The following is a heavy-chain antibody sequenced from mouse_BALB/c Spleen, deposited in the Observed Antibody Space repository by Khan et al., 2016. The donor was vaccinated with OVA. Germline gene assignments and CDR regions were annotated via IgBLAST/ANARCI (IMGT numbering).Heavy chain of an antibody. CDR1: GFSLTSYG. V-gene: IGHV2-9*02. D-gene: IGHD2-3*01. J-gene: IGHJ4*01. Sequence: VELVESGPGLVAPSQSLSITCTVSGFSLTSYGVNWVRQPPGKGLEWLGVIWAGGSTNYNSALMSRLSISKDNSTSHVFLKMNSLQTDDTAMYYCARFYDPYYAMDYWGQGTSVTVSS. CDR2: IWAGGST. CDR3: ARFYDPYYAMDY.